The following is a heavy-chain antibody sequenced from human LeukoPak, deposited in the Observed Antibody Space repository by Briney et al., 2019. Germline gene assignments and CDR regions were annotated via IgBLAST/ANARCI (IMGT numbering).Heavy chain of an antibody. J-gene: IGHJ4*02. D-gene: IGHD3-16*01. CDR2: TTWDSGSI. V-gene: IGHV3-9*01. CDR3: ARGLFGGVISDPYYFDY. Sequence: GGSLRLSCAASGFTFDDYVMHWVRQAPGKGLEWVSGTTWDSGSIAYADSVKGRFTISRDNAKNSLYLQMNSLRAEDTALYYGARGLFGGVISDPYYFDYWGQGTLVTVSS. CDR1: GFTFDDYV.